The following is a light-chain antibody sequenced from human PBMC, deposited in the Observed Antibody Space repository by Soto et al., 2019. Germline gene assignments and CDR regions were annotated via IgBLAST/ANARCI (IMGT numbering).Light chain of an antibody. V-gene: IGKV3-15*01. J-gene: IGKJ1*01. CDR3: QQYNNWPPWT. CDR1: QSVSSN. Sequence: EMVMTQSPATLSVPPGERATLSCRASQSVSSNVAWYQQKPGQAPRLLIYGASTRATGIPARFSGSGSGTEFTLTISSLQSEDFAVYYCQQYNNWPPWTFGQGTKVDIK. CDR2: GAS.